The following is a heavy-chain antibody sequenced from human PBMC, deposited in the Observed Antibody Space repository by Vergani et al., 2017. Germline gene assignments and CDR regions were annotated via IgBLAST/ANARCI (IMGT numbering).Heavy chain of an antibody. D-gene: IGHD1-1*01. J-gene: IGHJ1*01. CDR2: ISSSGSTK. CDR1: GFTLSDYY. Sequence: QVQLVESGGGLVQPGGSLRISCTASGFTLSDYYMSWIRQAPGKGLEWVSYISSSGSTKNYVDSVKGRFTISRDNAKNSLFLQMNSLRADDTAMYYCATKSCGTPGCQIGYFREWGQGTLVTVSS. V-gene: IGHV3-11*01. CDR3: ATKSCGTPGCQIGYFRE.